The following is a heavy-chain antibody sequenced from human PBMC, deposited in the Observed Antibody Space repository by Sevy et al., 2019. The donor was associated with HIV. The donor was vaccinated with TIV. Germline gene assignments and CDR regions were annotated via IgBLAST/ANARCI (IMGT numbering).Heavy chain of an antibody. Sequence: GGSLRLSCAASGFTFSTYTMNWVRQAPGKGLEWGSYISSSGTIYYADSVKGQFTISRDNAKNSLYLQMNSLRDEDTAVYYCAREAGVGPYYFDSWGQGTLVTVSS. CDR3: AREAGVGPYYFDS. CDR2: ISSSGTI. CDR1: GFTFSTYT. D-gene: IGHD3-16*01. J-gene: IGHJ4*02. V-gene: IGHV3-48*02.